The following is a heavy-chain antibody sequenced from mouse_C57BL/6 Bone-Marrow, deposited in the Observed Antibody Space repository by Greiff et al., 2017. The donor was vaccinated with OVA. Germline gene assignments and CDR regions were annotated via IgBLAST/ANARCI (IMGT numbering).Heavy chain of an antibody. Sequence: QVQLQQSGAELVKPGASVKISCKASGYAFSSYWMNWVKQRPGKGLEWIGQIYPGDGDTNYNGKFKGKATLTADKSSSTAYMQLSSLTSEDSAVYFCARPPYYYGSSGGAMDYWGQGTSVTVSS. CDR3: ARPPYYYGSSGGAMDY. J-gene: IGHJ4*01. CDR1: GYAFSSYW. D-gene: IGHD1-1*01. CDR2: IYPGDGDT. V-gene: IGHV1-80*01.